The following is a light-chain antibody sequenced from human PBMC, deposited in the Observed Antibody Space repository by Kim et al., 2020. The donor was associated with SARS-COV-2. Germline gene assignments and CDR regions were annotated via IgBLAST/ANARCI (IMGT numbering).Light chain of an antibody. CDR2: DAS. V-gene: IGKV3-11*01. CDR3: QQRNRWPLT. Sequence: EVVLTQSPATLSLSPGQSATLSCRASQSVRTFLAWYQHKPGQAPRLLIYDASNRATGIPARFSGSGSETDFSLTISNLEPEDSAVYYCQQRNRWPLTFGGGTKLEI. J-gene: IGKJ4*01. CDR1: QSVRTF.